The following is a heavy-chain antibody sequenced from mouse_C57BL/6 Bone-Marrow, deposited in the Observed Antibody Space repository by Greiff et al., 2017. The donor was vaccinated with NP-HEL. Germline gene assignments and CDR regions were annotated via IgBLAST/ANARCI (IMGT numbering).Heavy chain of an antibody. CDR1: GFNIKDDY. J-gene: IGHJ4*01. CDR2: IDPENGDT. CDR3: ARAQATGAMDY. D-gene: IGHD3-2*02. Sequence: VQLQQSGAELVRPGASVKLSCTASGFNIKDDYMHWVKQRPEQGLEWIGWIDPENGDTEYASKFQGKATITADTSSNTAYIQLSSLTSEDSAVYYCARAQATGAMDYWGQGTSVTVSS. V-gene: IGHV14-4*01.